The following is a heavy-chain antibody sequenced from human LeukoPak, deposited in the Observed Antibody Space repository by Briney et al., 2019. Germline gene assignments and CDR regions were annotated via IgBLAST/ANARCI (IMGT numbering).Heavy chain of an antibody. CDR3: ARAPYYYDSSGSTLGY. D-gene: IGHD3-22*01. V-gene: IGHV1-2*06. Sequence: GASVKVSCKASGYTFTGSYMHWVRQAPGQGLEWMGRINPNSGGTNYAQKFQGRVTMTRDTSISTAYMELSRLRSDDTAVYYCARAPYYYDSSGSTLGYWGQGTLVTVSS. J-gene: IGHJ4*02. CDR2: INPNSGGT. CDR1: GYTFTGSY.